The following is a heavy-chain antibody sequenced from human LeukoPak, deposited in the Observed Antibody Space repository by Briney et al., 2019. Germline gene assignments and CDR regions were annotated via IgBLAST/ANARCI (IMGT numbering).Heavy chain of an antibody. CDR2: ISGSGGTT. V-gene: IGHV3-23*01. D-gene: IGHD1-14*01. J-gene: IGHJ6*02. Sequence: GGSLRPSCAASGFTFNNYAMNWVRQALGKGLEWVSVISGSGGTTYYADSVKGRFTISRDSSKNTLYLQMNSLRAEDTAVYYCAKVSGGGLYYDGMDVWGQGTTVTVSS. CDR1: GFTFNNYA. CDR3: AKVSGGGLYYDGMDV.